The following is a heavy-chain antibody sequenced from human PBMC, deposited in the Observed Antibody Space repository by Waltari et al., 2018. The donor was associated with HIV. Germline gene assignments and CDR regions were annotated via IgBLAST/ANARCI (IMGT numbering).Heavy chain of an antibody. J-gene: IGHJ4*02. CDR3: AKDRGGYSYIFDF. CDR2: ISYDGSNK. Sequence: QVQLVESGGGVVQPGRSLRLSCAASGFTFSTYGIPRVRQAPGKGLEWVAVISYDGSNKYYADSVKGRFTISRDNSKNTLYLQMNSLRAEDTAVYYCAKDRGGYSYIFDFWGQGTLVTVSS. CDR1: GFTFSTYG. D-gene: IGHD5-18*01. V-gene: IGHV3-30*18.